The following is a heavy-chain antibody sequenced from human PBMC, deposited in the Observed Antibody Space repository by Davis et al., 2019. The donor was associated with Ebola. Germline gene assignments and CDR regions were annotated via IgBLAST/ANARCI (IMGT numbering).Heavy chain of an antibody. Sequence: GGSLRLSCAASGFTFSSYGMHWVRQAPGKGLEWVAVIWYDGSNKYYADSVKGRFTISRDNSKNSLYLQMNSLRTEDTALYYCGKADCGGDCRVVDFWGQGTLVTVSS. D-gene: IGHD2-21*02. CDR3: GKADCGGDCRVVDF. V-gene: IGHV3-33*03. J-gene: IGHJ4*02. CDR1: GFTFSSYG. CDR2: IWYDGSNK.